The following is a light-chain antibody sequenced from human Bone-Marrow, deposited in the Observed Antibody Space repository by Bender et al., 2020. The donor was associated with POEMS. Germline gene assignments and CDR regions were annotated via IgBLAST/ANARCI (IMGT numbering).Light chain of an antibody. CDR1: GSNIGAGYD. V-gene: IGLV1-40*01. CDR2: GDN. CDR3: SSYAGRNTYV. J-gene: IGLJ1*01. Sequence: SVLTQPPSVSGAPGQRVSISCTGSGSNIGAGYDVHWYQQLPGTAPKLLIFGDNNRPSGVPDRFSASKSGTSASLAITGLRTEDEADYYCSSYAGRNTYVFGSGTKVTVL.